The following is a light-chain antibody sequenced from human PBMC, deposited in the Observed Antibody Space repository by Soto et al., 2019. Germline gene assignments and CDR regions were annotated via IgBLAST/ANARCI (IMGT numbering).Light chain of an antibody. J-gene: IGKJ4*01. V-gene: IGKV3-11*01. Sequence: VMTQSPATLSVSPGERGTLSCRASQNLGTLYLAWFQQKSGQAPRLLIYGASSRATGIPDRFSGSGSGTDFTLTISSLEPEDFAVYYCQQRSNWPPLTFGGGTKVDIK. CDR2: GAS. CDR3: QQRSNWPPLT. CDR1: QNLGTLY.